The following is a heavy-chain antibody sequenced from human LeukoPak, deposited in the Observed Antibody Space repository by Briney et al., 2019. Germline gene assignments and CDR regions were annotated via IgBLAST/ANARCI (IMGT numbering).Heavy chain of an antibody. D-gene: IGHD4-11*01. Sequence: GGSLRLSCAASGFIFSSYWVHWVRQAPGKGPVWVSRTKSDGSSPSYADSVKGRFTISRDNAKNTVYLQMNSLRAEDTAVYYCAKDGHYSNFYFDYWGQGTLVTVSS. CDR2: TKSDGSSP. CDR1: GFIFSSYW. J-gene: IGHJ4*02. V-gene: IGHV3-74*01. CDR3: AKDGHYSNFYFDY.